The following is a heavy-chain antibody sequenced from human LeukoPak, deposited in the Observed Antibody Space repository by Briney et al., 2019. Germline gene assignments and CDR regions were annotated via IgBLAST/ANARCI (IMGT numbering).Heavy chain of an antibody. D-gene: IGHD3-3*01. CDR3: AKDDGLTRFGD. Sequence: GGSLRLSCEASGFTFSSYSMTWVRQAPGKGLEWVSGITGNGGTTFYADSVKGRFTIFRENSKNTLYLQMNSLRAEDTAVYYCAKDDGLTRFGDWGQGTQVTVSS. CDR1: GFTFSSYS. J-gene: IGHJ4*02. CDR2: ITGNGGTT. V-gene: IGHV3-23*01.